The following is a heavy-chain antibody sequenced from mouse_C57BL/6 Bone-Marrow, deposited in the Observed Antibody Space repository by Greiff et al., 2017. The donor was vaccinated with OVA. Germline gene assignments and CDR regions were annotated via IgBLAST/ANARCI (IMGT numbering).Heavy chain of an antibody. Sequence: EVKVVESGGGLVKPGGSLKLSCAASGFTFSDYGMHWVRQAPEKGLEWVAYISSGSSTIYYADTVKGRFTISRDNAKNTLFLQMTSLRSEDTAMYYCARPGGYAWFAYWGQGTLVTVSA. D-gene: IGHD2-2*01. CDR2: ISSGSSTI. CDR1: GFTFSDYG. CDR3: ARPGGYAWFAY. V-gene: IGHV5-17*01. J-gene: IGHJ3*01.